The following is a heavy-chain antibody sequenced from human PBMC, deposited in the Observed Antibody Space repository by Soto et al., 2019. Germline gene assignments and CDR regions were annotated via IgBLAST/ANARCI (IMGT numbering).Heavy chain of an antibody. Sequence: SGPTLVNPTQTLTLTCTFSGFSLSTSGMRVSWIRQPPGKALEWLARIDWDDDKFYSTSLKTRLTISKDTSKNQVVLTMTNMDPVDTATYYCARSRSSSRRFDYWGQGXLVTVYS. V-gene: IGHV2-70*04. CDR3: ARSRSSSRRFDY. CDR1: GFSLSTSGMR. J-gene: IGHJ4*02. CDR2: IDWDDDK. D-gene: IGHD6-6*01.